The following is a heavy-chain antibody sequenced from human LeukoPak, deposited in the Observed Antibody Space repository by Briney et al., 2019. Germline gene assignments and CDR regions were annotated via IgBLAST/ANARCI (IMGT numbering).Heavy chain of an antibody. J-gene: IGHJ3*02. V-gene: IGHV4-39*07. CDR1: GGSISSSSYY. D-gene: IGHD2-2*01. CDR3: ARAGYCTSTTCPDAFDI. Sequence: SETLSLTCTVSGGSISSSSYYWGWIRQPPGKGLEWIGSIYYSGSTYYNPSLKSRVTISVDTSKNQLSLKLSSVTAADTAVYYCARAGYCTSTTCPDAFDIWGQVTKVTVSS. CDR2: IYYSGST.